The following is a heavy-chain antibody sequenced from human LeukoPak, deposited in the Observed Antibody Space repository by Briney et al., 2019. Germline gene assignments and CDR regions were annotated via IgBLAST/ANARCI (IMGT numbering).Heavy chain of an antibody. CDR1: GGSISSDNW. D-gene: IGHD6-19*01. Sequence: AETLSLTCAVSGGSISSDNWWSWVRQPPGKGLEWIGEIYHSGSTNYNPTLQSRVTISVDKSNNHFSLRLTSVTAADTAVYYCATNGWYCLDHWGQGALVTVSS. V-gene: IGHV4-4*02. J-gene: IGHJ1*01. CDR2: IYHSGST. CDR3: ATNGWYCLDH.